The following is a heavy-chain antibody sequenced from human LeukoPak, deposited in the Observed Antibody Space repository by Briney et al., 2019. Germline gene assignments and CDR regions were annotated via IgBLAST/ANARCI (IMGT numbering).Heavy chain of an antibody. CDR2: IYSGGST. J-gene: IGHJ6*03. Sequence: GGSLRLSCAASGFTVSSNFMSWVRQAPGKGLEWVSVIYSGGSTYYADSVKDRFTISRDNSKNTLYLQMNSLRAEDTAVYYCARGSYDSSGYYLPWYYMDVWGKGTTVTISS. CDR1: GFTVSSNF. V-gene: IGHV3-53*01. CDR3: ARGSYDSSGYYLPWYYMDV. D-gene: IGHD3-22*01.